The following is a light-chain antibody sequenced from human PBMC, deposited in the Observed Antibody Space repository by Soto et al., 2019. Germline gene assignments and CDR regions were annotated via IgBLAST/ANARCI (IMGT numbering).Light chain of an antibody. CDR1: SSDVGGYNY. J-gene: IGLJ1*01. CDR3: GSYAGSNTWV. CDR2: DVI. Sequence: QSALTQPRSVSGSPGQSVTISCTGTSSDVGGYNYVSWYQQHPGKAPKLMIYDVIKRPSGVPDRFSGSKSGTTASLSISGLQAEDEAEYYCGSYAGSNTWVFGTGTKLPVL. V-gene: IGLV2-11*01.